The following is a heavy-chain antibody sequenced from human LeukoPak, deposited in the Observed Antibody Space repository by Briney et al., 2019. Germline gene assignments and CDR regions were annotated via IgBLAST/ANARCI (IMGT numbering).Heavy chain of an antibody. J-gene: IGHJ5*02. D-gene: IGHD3-9*01. CDR2: INPNSGGT. V-gene: IGHV1-2*02. Sequence: ASVKVSCKASGYTFTDYYIHWVRQAPGQGLEWMGWINPNSGGTNYAQKFQGRVTMTRDTSISTAYMELSRLRSDDTAVYYCARADILTGYYIWFDPWGQGTLVTVSS. CDR3: ARADILTGYYIWFDP. CDR1: GYTFTDYY.